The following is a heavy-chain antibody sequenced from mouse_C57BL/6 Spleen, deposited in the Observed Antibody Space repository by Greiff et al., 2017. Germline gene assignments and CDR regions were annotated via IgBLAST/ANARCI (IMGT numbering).Heavy chain of an antibody. CDR3: AIKDWFAY. CDR2: IDPSDSYT. D-gene: IGHD1-2*01. Sequence: QVQLKQPGAELVKPGASVKLSCKASGYTFTSYWMQWVKQRPGQGLEWIGEIDPSDSYTNYNQKFKGKATLTVDTSSSTAYIQLSSLTSEDSAVYYCAIKDWFAYWGQGTLVTVSA. CDR1: GYTFTSYW. J-gene: IGHJ3*01. V-gene: IGHV1-50*01.